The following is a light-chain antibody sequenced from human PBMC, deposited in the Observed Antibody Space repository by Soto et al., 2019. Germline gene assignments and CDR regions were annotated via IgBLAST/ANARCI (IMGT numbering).Light chain of an antibody. CDR1: QSVSSS. V-gene: IGKV3-11*01. CDR2: DAS. Sequence: EIVLTQSPATLSLSPGERATLSCRASQSVSSSLAWYQQKPGQAPRLLIYDASNRATGIPVRFSGSGSGTDFTLTSSSLEPEDFAVYYGQQRSNWPLTFGGGTKVEI. CDR3: QQRSNWPLT. J-gene: IGKJ4*01.